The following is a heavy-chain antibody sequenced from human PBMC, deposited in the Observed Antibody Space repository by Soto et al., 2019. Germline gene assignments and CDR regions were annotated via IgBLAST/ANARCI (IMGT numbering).Heavy chain of an antibody. CDR1: GFTFSSYG. CDR3: AKGARREWLRHDY. CDR2: ISYDGSNK. D-gene: IGHD5-12*01. V-gene: IGHV3-30*18. J-gene: IGHJ4*02. Sequence: QVQLVESGGGVVQPGRSLRLSCAASGFTFSSYGMHWVRQAPGKGLEWVAVISYDGSNKYYADSVKGRFTISRDNSKNTLYLQMNSLRAEDTAVYYCAKGARREWLRHDYWGQGTLVTVSS.